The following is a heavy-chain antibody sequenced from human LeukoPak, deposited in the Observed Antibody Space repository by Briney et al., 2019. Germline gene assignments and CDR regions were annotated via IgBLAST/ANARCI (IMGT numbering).Heavy chain of an antibody. CDR1: GGTFSSYA. V-gene: IGHV1-69*13. J-gene: IGHJ4*02. D-gene: IGHD3-9*01. CDR3: ARVPEGYFDWLLYFDY. Sequence: SVKVSCKASGGTFSSYAISWVRQAPGQGLEWMGGIIPIFGTANYAQKFQGGVTITADESTSTAYMELSSLRSEDTAVYYCARVPEGYFDWLLYFDYWGQGTLVTVSS. CDR2: IIPIFGTA.